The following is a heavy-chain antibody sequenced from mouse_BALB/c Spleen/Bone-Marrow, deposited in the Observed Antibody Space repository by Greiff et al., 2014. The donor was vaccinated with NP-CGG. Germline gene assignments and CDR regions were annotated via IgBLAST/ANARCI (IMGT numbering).Heavy chain of an antibody. CDR2: IDPANGNT. Sequence: VQLKQSGAELVKPGASVKLSCTASGFNIKDTYMHWVKQRPEQGLEWIGRIDPANGNTKYDPKFQGKATITADTSSNTAYLQLSSLTPEDTAVYYCARYYYGSSYAMDYWGQGTSVTVSS. D-gene: IGHD1-1*01. CDR3: ARYYYGSSYAMDY. J-gene: IGHJ4*01. V-gene: IGHV14-3*02. CDR1: GFNIKDTY.